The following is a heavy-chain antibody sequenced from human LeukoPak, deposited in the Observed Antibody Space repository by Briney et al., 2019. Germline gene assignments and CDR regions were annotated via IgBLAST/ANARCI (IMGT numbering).Heavy chain of an antibody. Sequence: ASVKVSCKASGGTFSSYAISWVRQAPGQGLEWMGGIIPIFGTANYAQKLQGRVTITADKSTSTAYMELSSLRSEDTAVYYCARDLGSGSGGGAEYFQHWGQGTLVTVSS. D-gene: IGHD6-19*01. V-gene: IGHV1-69*06. CDR2: IIPIFGTA. J-gene: IGHJ1*01. CDR3: ARDLGSGSGGGAEYFQH. CDR1: GGTFSSYA.